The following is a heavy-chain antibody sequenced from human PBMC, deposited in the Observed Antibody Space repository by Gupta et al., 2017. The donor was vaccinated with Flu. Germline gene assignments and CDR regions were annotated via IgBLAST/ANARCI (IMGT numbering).Heavy chain of an antibody. CDR3: ARVLAYYYDSSGYYYDLPLFDY. Sequence: QVQLQESGPGLVKPSQTLSLTCTVSGGSISSGGYYWSWIRPHPGKGLEWIGYIYYSGSTYYNPSLKSRVTISVDTSKNQFSLKLSSVTAADTAVYYCARVLAYYYDSSGYYYDLPLFDYWGQGTLVTVSS. V-gene: IGHV4-31*03. J-gene: IGHJ4*02. CDR2: IYYSGST. D-gene: IGHD3-22*01. CDR1: GGSISSGGYY.